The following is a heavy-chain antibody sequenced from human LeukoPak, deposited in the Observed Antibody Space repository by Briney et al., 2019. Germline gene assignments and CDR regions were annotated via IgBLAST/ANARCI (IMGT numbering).Heavy chain of an antibody. CDR2: INWNGGST. J-gene: IGHJ3*02. Sequence: GGSLRLSCAASGFNFDDYGMSWVRQAPGKGLEGVTGINWNGGSTGYADSVKGRFTISRGNAKNSLFLQMNSVRAEDTALYYCAKDSSGYYDGAFDIWGQGTMVTVSS. D-gene: IGHD3-22*01. CDR1: GFNFDDYG. CDR3: AKDSSGYYDGAFDI. V-gene: IGHV3-20*04.